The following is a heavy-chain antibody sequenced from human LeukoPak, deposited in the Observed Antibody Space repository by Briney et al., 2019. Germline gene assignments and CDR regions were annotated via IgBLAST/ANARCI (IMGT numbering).Heavy chain of an antibody. CDR3: ARRGFGENFDY. Sequence: SETLSLTCTVSGGSISSYYWSWIRQPPGKGLEWIGYIYYSGSTNYNPSLRSRVTISVDTSKNQFSLKLSSVTAADTAVYYCARRGFGENFDYWGQGTLVTVSS. D-gene: IGHD3-10*01. V-gene: IGHV4-59*01. CDR1: GGSISSYY. CDR2: IYYSGST. J-gene: IGHJ4*02.